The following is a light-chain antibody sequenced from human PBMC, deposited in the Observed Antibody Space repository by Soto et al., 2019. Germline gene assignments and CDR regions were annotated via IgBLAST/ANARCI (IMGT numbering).Light chain of an antibody. CDR1: QSVAGY. CDR3: PQRSKWPVLT. CDR2: DAS. J-gene: IGKJ4*01. Sequence: EIVLTQSPATLSLSPGERATLFCRASQSVAGYIAWYQQKPGQSPRLLIYDASHRATGIPSRFSGSGSGTDFTLAISRLEHEDFAVYHCPQRSKWPVLTFGGGTRVEI. V-gene: IGKV3-11*01.